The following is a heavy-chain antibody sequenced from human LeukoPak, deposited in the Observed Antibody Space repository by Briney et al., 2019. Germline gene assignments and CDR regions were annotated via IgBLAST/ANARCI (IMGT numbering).Heavy chain of an antibody. V-gene: IGHV3-23*01. J-gene: IGHJ4*02. CDR3: AKEVIAVAGNYFAY. D-gene: IGHD6-19*01. Sequence: GGSLRLSCAASGFTFTTYAMSWVRQAPGKGLEWVSDVSGGGGSTYYADSVKGRFTISRDNSKNTLYLQMNNLRVEDTAVYYCAKEVIAVAGNYFAYWGQGTLVTVSS. CDR2: VSGGGGST. CDR1: GFTFTTYA.